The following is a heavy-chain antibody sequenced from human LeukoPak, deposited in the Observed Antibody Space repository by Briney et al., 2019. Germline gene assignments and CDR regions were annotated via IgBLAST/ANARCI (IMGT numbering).Heavy chain of an antibody. V-gene: IGHV3-43*02. J-gene: IGHJ4*02. CDR2: ISADGGSA. Sequence: PGGSLRLSCVASGLNFGESAMHWVRQAQEKGLEWVSLISADGGSAFSADSVKGRFSISRDNSKNSLYLQMDSLRSEDTAMYYCAKESGKFDYWGQGTLVVVSS. CDR1: GLNFGESA. CDR3: AKESGKFDY.